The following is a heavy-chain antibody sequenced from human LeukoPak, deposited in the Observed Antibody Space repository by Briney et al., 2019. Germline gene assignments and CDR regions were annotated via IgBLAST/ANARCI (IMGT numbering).Heavy chain of an antibody. CDR1: GYTFSGYY. Sequence: ASVKVSCKSSGYTFSGYYMHWVRQAPGQGLEWIGWINPNSGGTNYAQKFQGRVTMTRDTSISTAYMELSRLRSDDTAVYYCARGYPLSTTAAGTYFQHWGQGTLVTVSS. CDR3: ARGYPLSTTAAGTYFQH. J-gene: IGHJ1*01. V-gene: IGHV1-2*02. D-gene: IGHD6-13*01. CDR2: INPNSGGT.